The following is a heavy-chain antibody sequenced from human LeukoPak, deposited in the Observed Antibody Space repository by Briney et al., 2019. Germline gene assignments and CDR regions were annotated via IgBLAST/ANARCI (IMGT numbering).Heavy chain of an antibody. V-gene: IGHV3-21*01. J-gene: IGHJ4*02. CDR3: ARGLLGYCSGGSCHGDY. CDR2: ISSSSSYI. CDR1: GFTFSSYS. D-gene: IGHD2-15*01. Sequence: GGFLRLSCAASGFTFSSYSMNWVRQAPGKGLEWVSSISSSSSYIYYADSVKGRFTIPRDNAKNSLYLQMNSLRAEDTAVYYCARGLLGYCSGGSCHGDYWGQGTLVTVSS.